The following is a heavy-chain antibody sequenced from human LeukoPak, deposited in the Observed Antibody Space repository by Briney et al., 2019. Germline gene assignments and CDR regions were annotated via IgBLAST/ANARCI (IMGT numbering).Heavy chain of an antibody. D-gene: IGHD3-22*01. V-gene: IGHV3-64D*06. Sequence: GGSLRLSCSASGFTFSNYAMHWVSQAPGKGLEYVSVISSTGGSTYYADSVKGRFTVSRDNSKNTLYLKMSSLRAEDTAVYYCVKECLVIINYYFDYWGQGTLVTVSS. CDR1: GFTFSNYA. CDR2: ISSTGGST. J-gene: IGHJ4*02. CDR3: VKECLVIINYYFDY.